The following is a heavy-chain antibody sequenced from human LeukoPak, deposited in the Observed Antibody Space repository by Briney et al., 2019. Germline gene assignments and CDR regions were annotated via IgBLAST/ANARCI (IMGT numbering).Heavy chain of an antibody. Sequence: SETLSLTCTVSGGSISSYYWSWIRQPPGKGLEWIGYIYYSGSTNYNPSLKSRVTISVDTSKNQFSLKLSSVTAADTAVYYCRRYCSSTSCPDYWGQGTLVTVSS. V-gene: IGHV4-59*12. CDR3: RRYCSSTSCPDY. D-gene: IGHD2-2*01. CDR2: IYYSGST. CDR1: GGSISSYY. J-gene: IGHJ4*02.